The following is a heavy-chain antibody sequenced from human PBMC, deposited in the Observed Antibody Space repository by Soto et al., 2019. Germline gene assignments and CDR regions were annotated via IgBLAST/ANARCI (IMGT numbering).Heavy chain of an antibody. J-gene: IGHJ4*02. CDR2: ISYDGSNK. D-gene: IGHD3-3*01. CDR3: AKASGSGAGSGRLDY. Sequence: QVQLVESGGGVVQPGRSLRLSCAASGFTFSSYGMHWVRQAPGKGLEWVAVISYDGSNKYYADSVKGRFTISRDNSKNTLYLQMNSLRAEDTAVYYCAKASGSGAGSGRLDYWGQGTLVTVSS. V-gene: IGHV3-30*18. CDR1: GFTFSSYG.